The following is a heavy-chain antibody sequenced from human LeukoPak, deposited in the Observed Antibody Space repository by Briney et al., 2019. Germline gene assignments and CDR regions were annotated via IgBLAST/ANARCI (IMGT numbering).Heavy chain of an antibody. D-gene: IGHD6-19*01. Sequence: ASVKVSCTASGYTFTSYDINWVRQAPGQRLEWMGWMNPNSGNTGYAQKFQGRVTMTRNTSISTAYMELSRLRSEDTAVYYCARGLSSGDYWGQGTLVTVSS. CDR1: GYTFTSYD. CDR3: ARGLSSGDY. J-gene: IGHJ4*02. CDR2: MNPNSGNT. V-gene: IGHV1-8*01.